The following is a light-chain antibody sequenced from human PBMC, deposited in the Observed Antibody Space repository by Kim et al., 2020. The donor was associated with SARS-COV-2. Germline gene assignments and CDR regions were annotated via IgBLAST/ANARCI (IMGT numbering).Light chain of an antibody. V-gene: IGLV3-1*01. CDR1: KLGDKY. J-gene: IGLJ3*02. CDR2: QDT. CDR3: QAWDSSPTWV. Sequence: VSQGQTASITCSGGKLGDKYACWYQQKPGRSPVLVIYQDTKRPSGRPARCSGSNSGNTATLTISGTQAMDEADDYCQAWDSSPTWVFGGGTQLTVL.